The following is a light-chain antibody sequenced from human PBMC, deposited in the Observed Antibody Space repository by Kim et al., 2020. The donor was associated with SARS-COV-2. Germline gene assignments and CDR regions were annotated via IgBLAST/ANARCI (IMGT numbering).Light chain of an antibody. J-gene: IGKJ1*01. V-gene: IGKV1-5*03. Sequence: ASVGDSVTITCRASQSISSWLAWYQQKPGSAPRLLITRSSSLESGVPSRFSGGGIGTEFTLSISSLQPEDFATYYCQQYKSYLRTFGQGTKVDIK. CDR1: QSISSW. CDR3: QQYKSYLRT. CDR2: RSS.